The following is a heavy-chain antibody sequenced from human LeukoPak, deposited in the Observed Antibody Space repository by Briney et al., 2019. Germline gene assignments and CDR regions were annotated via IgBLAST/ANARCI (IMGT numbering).Heavy chain of an antibody. CDR3: ARGSRYFDWLSGFDY. J-gene: IGHJ4*02. D-gene: IGHD3-9*01. CDR2: ISSNGGST. V-gene: IGHV3-64*01. Sequence: GGSLRLSCAASGFTFSSYAMHWVRQAPGKGLEYVSAISSNGGSTCYANSVKGRFTISRDNSKNTLYLQMGSLRAEDMAVYYCARGSRYFDWLSGFDYWGQGTLVTVSS. CDR1: GFTFSSYA.